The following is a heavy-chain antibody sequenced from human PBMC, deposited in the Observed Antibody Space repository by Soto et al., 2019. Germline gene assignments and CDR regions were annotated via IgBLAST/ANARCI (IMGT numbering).Heavy chain of an antibody. J-gene: IGHJ4*02. CDR1: GGSVSYNSYY. CDR3: ARLVVVAPVANV. Sequence: SETLSLTCSVSGGSVSYNSYYWGWIRQPPGKGLEWVGGIFYTGTTYYNPSLKDRVSISVDTSKNPFSLNLTSVTAADTAVYFCARLVVVAPVANVWGQGALVTVSS. V-gene: IGHV4-39*01. D-gene: IGHD2-21*01. CDR2: IFYTGTT.